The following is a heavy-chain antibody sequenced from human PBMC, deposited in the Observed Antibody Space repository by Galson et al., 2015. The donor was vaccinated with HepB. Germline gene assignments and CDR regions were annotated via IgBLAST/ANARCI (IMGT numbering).Heavy chain of an antibody. CDR2: ISYDGSNK. Sequence: SLRLSCAASGFTFSSYAMHWVRQAPGKGLEWVAVISYDGSNKYYADSVKGRITISRDNSKNTLYLQMNSLRAEDTAVYYCARSLSSSWSYFDYWGQGTLVTVSS. CDR3: ARSLSSSWSYFDY. V-gene: IGHV3-30*04. D-gene: IGHD6-13*01. CDR1: GFTFSSYA. J-gene: IGHJ4*02.